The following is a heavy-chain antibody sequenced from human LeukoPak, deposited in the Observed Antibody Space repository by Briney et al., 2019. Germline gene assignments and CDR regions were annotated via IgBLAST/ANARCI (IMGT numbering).Heavy chain of an antibody. J-gene: IGHJ4*02. CDR3: ARDRNNIGFGS. CDR2: IYPDDSDT. V-gene: IGHV5-51*01. D-gene: IGHD2/OR15-2a*01. Sequence: ESPEISRKGSGYNSSSYSNGWVRQMPGKGLEWMGIIYPDDSDTRYSPSFQGQVTISADKSISTAYLQWSSLKASDTAMYYCARDRNNIGFGSWGQRVTVTASS. CDR1: GYNSSSYS.